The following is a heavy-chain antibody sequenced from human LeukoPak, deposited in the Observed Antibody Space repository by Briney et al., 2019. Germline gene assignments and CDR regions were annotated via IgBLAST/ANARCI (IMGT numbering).Heavy chain of an antibody. D-gene: IGHD2-2*01. CDR1: GGTFSSYA. V-gene: IGHV1-69*13. CDR3: ARTSRPLYCSSTSCPFDY. Sequence: SVKVSCKASGGTFSSYAISWVRQAPGQGLKWMGGIIPIFGTANYAQKFQGRVTITADESTSTAYMELSSLRSEDTAVYYCARTSRPLYCSSTSCPFDYWGQGTLVTVSS. J-gene: IGHJ4*02. CDR2: IIPIFGTA.